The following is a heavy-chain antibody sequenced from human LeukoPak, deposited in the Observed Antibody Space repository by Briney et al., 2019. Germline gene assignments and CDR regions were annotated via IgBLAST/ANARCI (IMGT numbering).Heavy chain of an antibody. CDR2: TRDKANGYTT. V-gene: IGHV3-72*01. J-gene: IGHJ4*02. CDR3: ARYYYDSSGYYRFDY. CDR1: GFTFSDHY. D-gene: IGHD3-22*01. Sequence: GGSLRLSCAASGFTFSDHYMDWVRQAPGKGLEWVGRTRDKANGYTTDYAASVRGRFTISRDDSKNSLHLQMNSLKTEDTAVYYCARYYYDSSGYYRFDYWGQGALVTVSS.